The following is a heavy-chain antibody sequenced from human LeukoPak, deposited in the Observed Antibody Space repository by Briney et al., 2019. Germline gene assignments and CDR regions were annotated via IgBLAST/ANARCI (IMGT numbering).Heavy chain of an antibody. Sequence: XASGFTFXSYAMXWVRQAPGKGLEWVSAISGSGGSTYYADSVKGRFTISRDNSKNTLYLQMNSLRAEDTAVYYCAKDKDIVVVPAAKAFDYWGQGTLVAVSS. CDR3: AKDKDIVVVPAAKAFDY. V-gene: IGHV3-23*01. CDR1: GFTFXSYA. CDR2: ISGSGGST. J-gene: IGHJ4*02. D-gene: IGHD2-2*01.